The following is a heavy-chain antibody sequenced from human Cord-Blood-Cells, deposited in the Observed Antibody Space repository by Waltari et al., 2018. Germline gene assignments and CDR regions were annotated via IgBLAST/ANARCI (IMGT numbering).Heavy chain of an antibody. D-gene: IGHD4-17*01. V-gene: IGHV1-69*08. CDR2: ILPILGIA. J-gene: IGHJ2*01. CDR1: GGTFSSYT. CDR3: ARDNSYGDYGAWYFDL. Sequence: QVQLVQSGAEVKKPGSSVKVSCQASGGTFSSYTIRWARQAPGQGLEWMGRILPILGIANYAQKFQGRVTITADKSTSTAYMELSSLRSEDTAVYYCARDNSYGDYGAWYFDLWGRGTLVTVSS.